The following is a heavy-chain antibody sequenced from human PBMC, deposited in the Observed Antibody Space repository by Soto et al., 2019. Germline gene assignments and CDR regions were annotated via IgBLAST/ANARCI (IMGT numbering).Heavy chain of an antibody. CDR2: INHSGST. D-gene: IGHD1-1*01. J-gene: IGHJ4*02. V-gene: IGHV4-34*01. Sequence: QVQLQQWGAGLLKPSETLSLTCAVYAGSFSGYYWSWIRQPPGKGLEWIGEINHSGSTNYNPSLKSRVTILVDTSTDQFSLKLSSVTAADTAVYYCARRFSCGLTTFTSYYFDYWGQGTLVTVSS. CDR1: AGSFSGYY. CDR3: ARRFSCGLTTFTSYYFDY.